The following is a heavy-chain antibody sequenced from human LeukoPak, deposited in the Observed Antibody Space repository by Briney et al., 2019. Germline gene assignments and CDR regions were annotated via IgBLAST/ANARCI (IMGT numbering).Heavy chain of an antibody. J-gene: IGHJ4*02. CDR2: INTNTGNP. V-gene: IGHV7-4-1*02. Sequence: ASVKVSCKASGYTFTSYAMNWVRQAPGQGLEWIGWINTNTGNPTYAQGFTGRFVFSLDTSVSTAYLQISSLKAEDTAVYYCARVRYDYGAKDFGYWGQGTLVTVSS. D-gene: IGHD4-23*01. CDR3: ARVRYDYGAKDFGY. CDR1: GYTFTSYA.